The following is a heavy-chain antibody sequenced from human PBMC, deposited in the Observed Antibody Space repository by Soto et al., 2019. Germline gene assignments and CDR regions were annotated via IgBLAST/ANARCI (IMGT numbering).Heavy chain of an antibody. CDR3: ARRYGTVFDF. D-gene: IGHD6-13*01. J-gene: IGHJ4*02. CDR1: GGSISSYY. Sequence: QVQLQESGPGLVKPSETLSLTCTVSGGSISSYYWSWIRQPPGKGLAWIGYIYYSGSTNYNPSLKSRVTISVDTSKNQFSLKLSSVTAADTAVYYCARRYGTVFDFWGQGTLVTVSS. V-gene: IGHV4-59*01. CDR2: IYYSGST.